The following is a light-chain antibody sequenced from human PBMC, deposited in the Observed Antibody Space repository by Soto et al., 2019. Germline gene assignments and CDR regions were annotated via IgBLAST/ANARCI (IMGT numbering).Light chain of an antibody. Sequence: EIVLTQSPGTLSLSPGERATLSCRASQSASSNYLAWYQQKPGQAPRLLIYGASARATGIPARFSGSGSGTEFTLTISSLQSEDFAVYYCQQYNNWPWTFGQGTKVDIK. J-gene: IGKJ1*01. CDR1: QSASSN. CDR2: GAS. V-gene: IGKV3-15*01. CDR3: QQYNNWPWT.